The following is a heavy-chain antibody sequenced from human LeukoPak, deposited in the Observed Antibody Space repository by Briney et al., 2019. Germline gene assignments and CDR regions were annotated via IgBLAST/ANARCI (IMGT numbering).Heavy chain of an antibody. CDR3: ARGVGGNEDY. D-gene: IGHD4-23*01. CDR2: MNPNNGNT. Sequence: ASVKVSCKASGYTFTDYDIKWVRQATGQGLEWMGWMNPNNGNTGYAQKFQGRVTMTRDTSISTAYMELSTLRSDDTAVYYCARGVGGNEDYWGQGTLVTVSS. CDR1: GYTFTDYD. J-gene: IGHJ4*02. V-gene: IGHV1-8*01.